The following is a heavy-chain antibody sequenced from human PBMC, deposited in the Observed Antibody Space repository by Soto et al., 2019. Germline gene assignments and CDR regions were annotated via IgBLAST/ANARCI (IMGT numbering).Heavy chain of an antibody. CDR1: GYTFTSYA. V-gene: IGHV1-3*01. CDR3: ARGKDSSGWTGLRYYFDY. CDR2: INAGNGNT. J-gene: IGHJ4*02. Sequence: ASVKVSCKASGYTFTSYAMHWVRQAPGQRLEWMGWINAGNGNTKYSQKFQGRVTITRDTSASTAYMELSSLRSEDTAVYYCARGKDSSGWTGLRYYFDYWGQGTMVTFSS. D-gene: IGHD6-19*01.